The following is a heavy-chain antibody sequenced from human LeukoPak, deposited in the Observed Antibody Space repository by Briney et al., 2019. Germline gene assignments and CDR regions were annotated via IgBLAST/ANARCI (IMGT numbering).Heavy chain of an antibody. Sequence: SETLSLTCTVSGGSISSSSYYWGWIRQPPGKGLEWIGRIYYSGSTYYNPSLKRRVTISVDTSKNQFSLKLSSVTAADTAVYYCASGPTVTTIDYWGQGTLVTVSS. D-gene: IGHD4-11*01. J-gene: IGHJ4*02. V-gene: IGHV4-39*01. CDR3: ASGPTVTTIDY. CDR1: GGSISSSSYY. CDR2: IYYSGST.